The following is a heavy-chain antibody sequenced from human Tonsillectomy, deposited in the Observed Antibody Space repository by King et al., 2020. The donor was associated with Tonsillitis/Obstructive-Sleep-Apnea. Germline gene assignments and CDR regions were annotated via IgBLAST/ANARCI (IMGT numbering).Heavy chain of an antibody. CDR3: ARVSGSYYLDY. Sequence: EVQLVESGGGLVQPGGSLRLSCAASGFTFSDHYMDWVRQAPGKGLEWVGRTRNKASSYSTEYAASVKGRFTISRDDSKNSLYLQVNTLRTDDTAVYYCARVSGSYYLDYWGQGNLVTVSS. V-gene: IGHV3-72*01. CDR2: TRNKASSYST. CDR1: GFTFSDHY. D-gene: IGHD1-26*01. J-gene: IGHJ4*02.